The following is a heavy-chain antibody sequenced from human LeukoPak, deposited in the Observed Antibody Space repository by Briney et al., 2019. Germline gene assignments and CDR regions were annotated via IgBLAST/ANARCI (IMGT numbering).Heavy chain of an antibody. CDR3: AKETSTVTGAFDY. V-gene: IGHV3-23*01. J-gene: IGHJ4*02. Sequence: PGRSLRLSCAASGFTFSSYGMQWVRQTPGKGLEWVSAISGSGGSTYYADSVKGRFTISRDNSKNTLYLQMNSLRAEDTAVYYCAKETSTVTGAFDYWGQGTLVTVSS. D-gene: IGHD4-4*01. CDR2: ISGSGGST. CDR1: GFTFSSYG.